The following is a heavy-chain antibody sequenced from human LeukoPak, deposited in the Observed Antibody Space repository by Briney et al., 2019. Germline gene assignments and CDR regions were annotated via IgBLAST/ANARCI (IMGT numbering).Heavy chain of an antibody. Sequence: ASVKVSCKASGYTFAGYYMHWVRQAPGQGLEWMGCINPNSGGTNYAQKFQGRVTMTRDTSISTAYMELSRLRSDDTAVYYCARVGASGYCSGGSCYSGSWGQGTLVTVSS. D-gene: IGHD2-15*01. V-gene: IGHV1-2*02. CDR3: ARVGASGYCSGGSCYSGS. CDR2: INPNSGGT. CDR1: GYTFAGYY. J-gene: IGHJ4*02.